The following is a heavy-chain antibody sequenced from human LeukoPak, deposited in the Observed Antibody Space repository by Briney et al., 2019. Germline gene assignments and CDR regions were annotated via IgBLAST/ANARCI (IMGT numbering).Heavy chain of an antibody. CDR1: GGSISSSTSY. Sequence: SETLSLTCTVSGGSISSSTSYWGWIRQPPGKGLEWIGSIYYSGNTYYNPSLKSRVTISVDTSKNQFSLKLRSVTAADTAVYYCASAGSGSYRASDIWGQGTMVTVSS. V-gene: IGHV4-39*07. CDR2: IYYSGNT. J-gene: IGHJ3*02. CDR3: ASAGSGSYRASDI. D-gene: IGHD3-10*01.